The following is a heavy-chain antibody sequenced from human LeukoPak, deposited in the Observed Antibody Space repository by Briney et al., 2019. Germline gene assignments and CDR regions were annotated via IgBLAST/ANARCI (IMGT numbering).Heavy chain of an antibody. CDR2: ISSSGTII. D-gene: IGHD4-11*01. CDR3: AGAMTS. J-gene: IGHJ4*02. V-gene: IGHV3-48*03. Sequence: GGSLRLSCTASGFTFSSYEMNWVRQAPGKGLEWVSHISSSGTIIYYADSVKGRFTISRDNAKNSLYLQMNSLRAEDTAVYYCAGAMTSWGQGTLSTVPS. CDR1: GFTFSSYE.